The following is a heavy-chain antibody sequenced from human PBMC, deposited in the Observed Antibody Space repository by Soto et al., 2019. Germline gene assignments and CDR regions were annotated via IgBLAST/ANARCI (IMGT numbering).Heavy chain of an antibody. CDR3: ARVGLGDWFDP. J-gene: IGHJ5*02. CDR1: GGSISSGDYY. V-gene: IGHV4-30-4*01. CDR2: IYYSGST. Sequence: QVQLQESGPGLVKPSQTLSLTCTVSGGSISSGDYYWSWIRQPPGKGLEWIGYIYYSGSTYYNPSLKSRVTISVDMSKSQFALKLSSVTAADTAVYYCARVGLGDWFDPWGQGTLVTVSS. D-gene: IGHD3-16*01.